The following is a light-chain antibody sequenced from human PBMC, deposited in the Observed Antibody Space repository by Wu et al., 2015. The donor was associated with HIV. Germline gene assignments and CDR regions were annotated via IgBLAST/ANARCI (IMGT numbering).Light chain of an antibody. CDR3: QQYNNWPWT. CDR1: QSVSNN. J-gene: IGKJ1*01. Sequence: EIVMTQSPATLSVSPGERATLSCRASQSVSNNLAWFQQKPGQAPRLLIYGTSTRAPGIPARFSGSGSGTEFTLTISNMQSEDFAVYYCQQYNNWPWTFGQGTKVEIK. CDR2: GTS. V-gene: IGKV3-15*01.